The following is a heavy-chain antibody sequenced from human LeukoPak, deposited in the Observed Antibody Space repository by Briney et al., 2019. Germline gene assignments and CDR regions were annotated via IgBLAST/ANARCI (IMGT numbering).Heavy chain of an antibody. CDR1: GGSFSGYY. J-gene: IGHJ3*02. V-gene: IGHV4-34*01. D-gene: IGHD2-2*02. Sequence: SETLSLTCAVYGGSFSGYYWSWIRQPPGKGLEWIGEINHSGSTNYNPSLKSRVTISVDTSKNQFSLKLSSVTAADTAVYYCARVFIVVVPAAIPGYSSSWRNDAFDIWGQGTMVTVSS. CDR3: ARVFIVVVPAAIPGYSSSWRNDAFDI. CDR2: INHSGST.